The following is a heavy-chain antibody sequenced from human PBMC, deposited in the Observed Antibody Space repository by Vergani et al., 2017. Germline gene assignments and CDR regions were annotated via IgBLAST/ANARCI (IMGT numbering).Heavy chain of an antibody. CDR3: AKDHDRILTSGYYYYGMDV. Sequence: QVQLVESGGGVVQPGGSLRLSCAASGFTFSSYGMHWVRQAPGKGLEWVAFIRYDGSNKYYADSVKGRFTISRDNSKNTLYLQMNRLRAEDTAVYYCAKDHDRILTSGYYYYGMDVWGQGTTVTVSS. V-gene: IGHV3-30*02. D-gene: IGHD1-26*01. J-gene: IGHJ6*02. CDR2: IRYDGSNK. CDR1: GFTFSSYG.